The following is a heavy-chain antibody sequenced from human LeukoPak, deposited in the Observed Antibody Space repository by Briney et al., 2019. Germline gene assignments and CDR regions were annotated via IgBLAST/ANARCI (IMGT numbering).Heavy chain of an antibody. V-gene: IGHV3-23*01. Sequence: GGSLRLSCAAPGFTFSSYAMSWVRQAPGKGLEWVSAISGSGGSTYYADSVKGRFTISRDNSKNTLYLQMNSLRAEDTAVYYCAKAGDSGDSSGYYYVHFDYWGQGTLVTVSS. CDR3: AKAGDSGDSSGYYYVHFDY. J-gene: IGHJ4*02. D-gene: IGHD3-22*01. CDR2: ISGSGGST. CDR1: GFTFSSYA.